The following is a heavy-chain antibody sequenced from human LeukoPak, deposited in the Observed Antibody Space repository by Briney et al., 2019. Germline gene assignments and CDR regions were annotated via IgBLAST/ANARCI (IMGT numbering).Heavy chain of an antibody. Sequence: SETLSLTCTVSGGSISSGGYYWNWIRQHPGKGLEWIGYIYYSGSTYYNPSLKSRVTISVDTSKNQFSLKLSSVTAADTAVYYCARESSIAARNWFDPWGQGTLVTVSS. CDR3: ARESSIAARNWFDP. CDR2: IYYSGST. J-gene: IGHJ5*02. V-gene: IGHV4-31*03. CDR1: GGSISSGGYY. D-gene: IGHD6-6*01.